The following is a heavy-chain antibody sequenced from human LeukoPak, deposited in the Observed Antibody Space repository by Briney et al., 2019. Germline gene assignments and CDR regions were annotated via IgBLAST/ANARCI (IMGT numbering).Heavy chain of an antibody. V-gene: IGHV5-10-1*01. J-gene: IGHJ3*01. D-gene: IGHD3-16*01. CDR1: QYTFSNYW. CDR2: IDPSDTYT. CDR3: ARHKVLGGITIGVFDL. Sequence: GESLKISCKGLQYTFSNYWITWVRQVPGEGLEWMGMIDPSDTYTKYSPSFQGHVTLSVDKSIDTAYLQWSGLKASDTAIYFCARHKVLGGITIGVFDLRGQGTLVTVSS.